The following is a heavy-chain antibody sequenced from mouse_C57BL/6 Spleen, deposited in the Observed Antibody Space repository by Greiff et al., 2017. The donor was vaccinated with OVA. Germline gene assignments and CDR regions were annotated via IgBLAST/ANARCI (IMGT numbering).Heavy chain of an antibody. CDR1: GFTFSSYG. CDR3: ARHDTVVAPFNY. Sequence: EVKVVESGGDLVKPGGSLKLSCAASGFTFSSYGMSWVRQTPDKRLEWVATISSGGSYTYYPDSVKGRFTISRDNAKNTLYLQMSSLKSEDTAMYYCARHDTVVAPFNYWGQGTTLTVSS. V-gene: IGHV5-6*01. CDR2: ISSGGSYT. D-gene: IGHD1-1*01. J-gene: IGHJ2*01.